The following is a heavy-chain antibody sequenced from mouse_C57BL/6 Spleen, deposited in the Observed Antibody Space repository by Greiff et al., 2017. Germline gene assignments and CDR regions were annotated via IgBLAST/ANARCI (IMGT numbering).Heavy chain of an antibody. D-gene: IGHD2-3*01. Sequence: QVQLQQPGAELVKPGASVKLSCKASGYTFTSYWMQWVKQRPGQGLEWIGEIDPSDSSTNYNQKFKGKATLTVDTASSTAYMQRSSRASEDSAVYYCARTGGYSYWYFDVWGTGTTVTVSS. CDR1: GYTFTSYW. J-gene: IGHJ1*03. V-gene: IGHV1-50*01. CDR2: IDPSDSST. CDR3: ARTGGYSYWYFDV.